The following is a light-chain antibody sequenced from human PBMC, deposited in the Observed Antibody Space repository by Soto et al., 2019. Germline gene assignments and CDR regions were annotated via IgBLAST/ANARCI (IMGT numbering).Light chain of an antibody. J-gene: IGKJ1*01. Sequence: IQLSQSPSSLSASVGDRVTITCRASQDIKNYLNWSQRKPGTAPRLLIYAVSNLHSGVPSTFSASGSGTDFALNISSLQADDFGTYYCQQGFSLPWTFGQGHKVDIK. CDR2: AVS. CDR3: QQGFSLPWT. V-gene: IGKV1-39*01. CDR1: QDIKNY.